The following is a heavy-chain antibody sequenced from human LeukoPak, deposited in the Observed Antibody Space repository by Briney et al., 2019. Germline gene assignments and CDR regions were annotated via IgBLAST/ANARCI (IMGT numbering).Heavy chain of an antibody. D-gene: IGHD4-17*01. CDR3: ASDYGDYVHDAFDI. CDR1: GYTFTSYA. CDR2: INAGNGNT. Sequence: ASVKVSCKASGYTFTSYAMHWVRQAPGQRLEWRGWINAGNGNTKYSQKFQGRVTITRDTSASTAYMELSSLRSEDTAVYYCASDYGDYVHDAFDIWGQGTMVTVSS. J-gene: IGHJ3*02. V-gene: IGHV1-3*01.